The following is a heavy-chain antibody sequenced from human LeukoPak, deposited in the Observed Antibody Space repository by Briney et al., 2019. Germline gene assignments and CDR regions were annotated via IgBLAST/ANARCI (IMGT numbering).Heavy chain of an antibody. Sequence: SVKVSCKASGGTFSSYAISWVRQAPGQGLEWMGGIIPIFGTANYAQKFQGRVTITADESTSTAYMELSSLRSEDTAVYYCARDLERGGYSGYGFCWGQGTLVTVSS. J-gene: IGHJ4*02. CDR1: GGTFSSYA. CDR3: ARDLERGGYSGYGFC. CDR2: IIPIFGTA. V-gene: IGHV1-69*13. D-gene: IGHD5-12*01.